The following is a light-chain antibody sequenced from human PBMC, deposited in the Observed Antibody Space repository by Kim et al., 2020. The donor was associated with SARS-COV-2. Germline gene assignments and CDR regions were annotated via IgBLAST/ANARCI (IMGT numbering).Light chain of an antibody. Sequence: DIQMTQSPSSLSASVGDRVTITCRASQDIRNYLAWFQQKPGKAPKSLIYDASSLQSGVPSKFSGSGSGTDFTLTINSLQVEDFATYYCQQYKSHPLTFGGGTKVDIK. V-gene: IGKV1-16*02. CDR3: QQYKSHPLT. CDR2: DAS. CDR1: QDIRNY. J-gene: IGKJ4*01.